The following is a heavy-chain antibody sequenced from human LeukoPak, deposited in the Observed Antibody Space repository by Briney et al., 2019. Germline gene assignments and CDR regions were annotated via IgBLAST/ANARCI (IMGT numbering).Heavy chain of an antibody. D-gene: IGHD5/OR15-5a*01. CDR2: IYYSGST. CDR1: GGSISSHY. CDR3: ARGLRYPWFDP. V-gene: IGHV4-59*11. Sequence: SETLSLTCTASGGSISSHYWSWIRQPPGKGLEWIGYIYYSGSTNYNPSLKSRVTISVDTSKDQFSLKLSSVTAADTAVYYCARGLRYPWFDPWGQGTLVTVSS. J-gene: IGHJ5*02.